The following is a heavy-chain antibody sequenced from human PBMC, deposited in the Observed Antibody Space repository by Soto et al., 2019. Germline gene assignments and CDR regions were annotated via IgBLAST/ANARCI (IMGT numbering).Heavy chain of an antibody. CDR3: AKRTSMSGNYYFAY. V-gene: IGHV3-74*01. Sequence: EVQLVESGGGLVQPGGSLRLSCAASGFTFSSYWMHWVRQAPGKGLVWVARINSDGSSISYADSVKGRFTISRDNAKNTLYLQMNSLRAEDTAVYYCAKRTSMSGNYYFAYWGQGILVTVSS. CDR2: INSDGSSI. J-gene: IGHJ4*02. D-gene: IGHD3-10*01. CDR1: GFTFSSYW.